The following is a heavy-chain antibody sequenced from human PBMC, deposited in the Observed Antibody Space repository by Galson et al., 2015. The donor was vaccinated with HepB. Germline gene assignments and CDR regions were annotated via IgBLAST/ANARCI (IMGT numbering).Heavy chain of an antibody. D-gene: IGHD6-13*01. Sequence: SLRLSCAASGFTFSSYAMHWVRQAPGKGLEWVAVISYDGSNKYYADSVKGRFTISRDNSKNTLYLQMNSLRAEDTAVYYCAKARRPRIAAAEYYFDYWGQGTLVTVSS. CDR1: GFTFSSYA. J-gene: IGHJ4*02. V-gene: IGHV3-30*04. CDR3: AKARRPRIAAAEYYFDY. CDR2: ISYDGSNK.